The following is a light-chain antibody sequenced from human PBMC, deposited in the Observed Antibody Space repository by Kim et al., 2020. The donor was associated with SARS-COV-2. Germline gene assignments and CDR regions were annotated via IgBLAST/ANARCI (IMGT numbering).Light chain of an antibody. CDR3: AAWDDSLSVV. Sequence: PGQRVTISCSGSSSNIGSDYVYWYQQLPGTAPKLLIYRNNQRPSGVPDRFSGSKSGTSASLAISGLRSEDEADYYCAAWDDSLSVVFGTGTKVTVL. CDR2: RNN. J-gene: IGLJ1*01. CDR1: SSNIGSDY. V-gene: IGLV1-47*01.